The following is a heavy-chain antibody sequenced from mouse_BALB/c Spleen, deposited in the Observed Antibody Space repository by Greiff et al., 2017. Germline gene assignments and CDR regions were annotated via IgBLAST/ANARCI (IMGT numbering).Heavy chain of an antibody. CDR1: GFTFSSYT. V-gene: IGHV5-12-2*01. J-gene: IGHJ2*01. CDR2: ISNGVGST. Sequence: EVKLVESGGGLVQPGGSLKLSCAASGFTFSSYTMSWVRQTPEKRLEWVAYISNGVGSTYYPDTVKGRFTISRDNAKNNLYLQMSSLKSEDTAMYYCARGNFYFDYWGQGTTLTVSS. D-gene: IGHD2-1*01. CDR3: ARGNFYFDY.